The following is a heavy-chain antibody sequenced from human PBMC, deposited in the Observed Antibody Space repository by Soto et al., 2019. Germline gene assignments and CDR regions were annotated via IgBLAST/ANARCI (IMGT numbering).Heavy chain of an antibody. J-gene: IGHJ4*02. Sequence: GXSLRLSCAASGFTFSSYAISWVDQAPGKGLEWVSAISGSGGSTYYADSVKGRFTISRDNSKNTLYLQMNSLRAEDTAVYYCAKAAYYDILTGTFFDYWGQGTLVTVSS. V-gene: IGHV3-23*01. CDR2: ISGSGGST. D-gene: IGHD3-9*01. CDR3: AKAAYYDILTGTFFDY. CDR1: GFTFSSYA.